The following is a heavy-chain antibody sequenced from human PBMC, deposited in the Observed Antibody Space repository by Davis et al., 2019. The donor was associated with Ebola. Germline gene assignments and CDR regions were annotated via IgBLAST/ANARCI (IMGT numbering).Heavy chain of an antibody. D-gene: IGHD1-26*01. CDR2: IIPIFGTA. V-gene: IGHV1-69*13. CDR1: GGTFSSYA. CDR3: ARESGSYYEAFDY. J-gene: IGHJ4*02. Sequence: SVKLSCKASGGTFSSYAISWVRQAPGQGLEWMGGIIPIFGTANYAQKFQGRVTITADESTSTAYMELSSLRSEDTAVYYCARESGSYYEAFDYWGQGTLVTVSS.